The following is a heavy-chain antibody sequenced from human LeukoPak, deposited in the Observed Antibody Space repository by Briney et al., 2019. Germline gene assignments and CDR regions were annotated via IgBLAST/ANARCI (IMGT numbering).Heavy chain of an antibody. D-gene: IGHD5-24*01. J-gene: IGHJ4*02. CDR3: ARRDMATNTPFDY. CDR2: IYPGDSHT. CDR1: GYKFINHW. Sequence: GESLKISCKGSGYKFINHWIGWVRQMPGKGLEWMGVIYPGDSHTRYSPSFQGHVTISADKSISIAYLQWSSLEASDTAMYYCARRDMATNTPFDYWGQGTLVTVSS. V-gene: IGHV5-51*01.